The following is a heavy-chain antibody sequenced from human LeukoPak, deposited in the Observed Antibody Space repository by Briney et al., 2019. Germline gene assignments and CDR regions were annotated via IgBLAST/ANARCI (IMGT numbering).Heavy chain of an antibody. V-gene: IGHV3-9*01. Sequence: GRSLRLSCTASGFAFDEYSMHWVRQVPGRGLEWVAGISWNSGTLDYAGSVKGRFTISRDNAKNPLYLQMNSLRVEDTALYYCTKGNWGKAFDIWGQGTMVAVSS. CDR2: ISWNSGTL. J-gene: IGHJ3*02. CDR3: TKGNWGKAFDI. CDR1: GFAFDEYS. D-gene: IGHD7-27*01.